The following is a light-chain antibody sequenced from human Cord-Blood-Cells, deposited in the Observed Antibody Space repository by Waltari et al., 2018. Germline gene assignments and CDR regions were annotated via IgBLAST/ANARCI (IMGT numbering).Light chain of an antibody. Sequence: DIQMTQSPYSLSASVGDRVTITCRASPSISSYLNWYQQKPGKAPKLLIYAASSLQSGVPSRFSGSGSGTDFTLTISSLQPEDFATYYCQQSYSTPYTFGQGTKLEIK. CDR1: PSISSY. V-gene: IGKV1-39*01. CDR3: QQSYSTPYT. J-gene: IGKJ2*01. CDR2: AAS.